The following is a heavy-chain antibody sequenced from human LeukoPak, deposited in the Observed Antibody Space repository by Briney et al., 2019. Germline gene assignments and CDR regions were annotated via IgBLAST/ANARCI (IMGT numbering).Heavy chain of an antibody. Sequence: SGALSLICAVSADSISSSNWWSWVRQPPGKGLEWIGEIYHSGSTNYTPSLKSRVTISVDTSKNQFSLKLSSVTAADTAVYYCARGPYGGNRGGAFDIWGQGTMVTVSS. V-gene: IGHV4-4*02. CDR2: IYHSGST. D-gene: IGHD4-23*01. CDR3: ARGPYGGNRGGAFDI. CDR1: ADSISSSNW. J-gene: IGHJ3*02.